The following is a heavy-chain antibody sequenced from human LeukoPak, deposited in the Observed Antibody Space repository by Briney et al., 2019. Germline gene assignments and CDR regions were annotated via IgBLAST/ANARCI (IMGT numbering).Heavy chain of an antibody. J-gene: IGHJ4*01. V-gene: IGHV3-7*01. CDR2: IRQDGSEK. D-gene: IGHD6-13*01. Sequence: PGGSLRLSCEVSGFTFTDYWMNWVRQAPGKGPEWVASIRQDGSEKTYVDSVKGRFTISRDNTKNSLSLQLNGLRAEDTAVYYCARDGTAAGLDFDLWGQGTLVTVSS. CDR1: GFTFTDYW. CDR3: ARDGTAAGLDFDL.